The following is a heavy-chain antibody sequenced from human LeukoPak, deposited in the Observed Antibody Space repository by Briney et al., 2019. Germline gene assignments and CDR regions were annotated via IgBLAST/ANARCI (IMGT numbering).Heavy chain of an antibody. CDR1: GFTVSRNY. D-gene: IGHD3-10*01. Sequence: GGSLRLSCAASGFTVSRNYMTWVRQAPGKGLEWVSVIYSGGSTYYADSVKGRFTISRDNSKNTLYLQMNSLRAEDTAVYYCARSGGYYGSGNYYSASGGQGTLVTVSS. J-gene: IGHJ4*02. CDR2: IYSGGST. V-gene: IGHV3-53*01. CDR3: ARSGGYYGSGNYYSAS.